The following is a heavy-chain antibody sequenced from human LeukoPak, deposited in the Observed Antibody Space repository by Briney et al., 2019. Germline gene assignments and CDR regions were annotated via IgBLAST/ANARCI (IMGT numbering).Heavy chain of an antibody. J-gene: IGHJ4*02. D-gene: IGHD1-26*01. V-gene: IGHV3-64*01. Sequence: PGGTLRLSCAAYGFTLSSYAMHWVRQAPGKGLEYVSAISSNGGSTYYANSVKGRFTISRDNSKNTLYLQMGSLRAEDMAVYYCARAWDGDYWGQGTLVTVSS. CDR2: ISSNGGST. CDR1: GFTLSSYA. CDR3: ARAWDGDY.